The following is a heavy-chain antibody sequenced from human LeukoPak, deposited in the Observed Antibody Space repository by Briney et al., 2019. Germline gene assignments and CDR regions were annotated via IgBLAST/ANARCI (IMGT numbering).Heavy chain of an antibody. CDR2: IYYSGST. J-gene: IGHJ5*02. Sequence: PSETLSLTCTVSGGSMSSGDYYWSRIRQPPGKGLEWIGYIYYSGSTYYNPSLKSRVTISVDTSKNQFSLKLSSVTAADTAVYYCARAGYYGSGSYGDFDPWGHGALVTVSS. CDR3: ARAGYYGSGSYGDFDP. CDR1: GGSMSSGDYY. V-gene: IGHV4-30-4*01. D-gene: IGHD3-10*01.